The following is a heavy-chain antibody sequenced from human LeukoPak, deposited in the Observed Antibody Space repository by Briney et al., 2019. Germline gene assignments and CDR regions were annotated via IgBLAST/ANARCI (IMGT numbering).Heavy chain of an antibody. J-gene: IGHJ6*02. Sequence: GGSLRLSCAASGFTFSSYGMHWVRQAPGKGLEWVAVISYDGSNKYYADSVKGRFTISRDNSKNTLYLQMNSLRAEDTAVYYCAKARPATAAAGTGPYYYYGMDVWGQGTTVTVSS. CDR2: ISYDGSNK. V-gene: IGHV3-30*18. CDR3: AKARPATAAAGTGPYYYYGMDV. D-gene: IGHD6-13*01. CDR1: GFTFSSYG.